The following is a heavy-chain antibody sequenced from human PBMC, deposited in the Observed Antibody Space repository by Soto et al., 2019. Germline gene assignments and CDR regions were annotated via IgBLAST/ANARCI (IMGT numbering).Heavy chain of an antibody. CDR3: ARDPSTVANSFDP. CDR2: ISAYNGNT. D-gene: IGHD4-4*01. Sequence: QVQLVQSGAEVKKPGASVKVSCKASGYTFTSYGISWVRQAPGQGLEWMGWISAYNGNTNYAQKLQGRVTITADESTSTAYMELSSLRSEDTAVYYCARDPSTVANSFDPWGQGTLVTVSS. J-gene: IGHJ5*02. V-gene: IGHV1-18*04. CDR1: GYTFTSYG.